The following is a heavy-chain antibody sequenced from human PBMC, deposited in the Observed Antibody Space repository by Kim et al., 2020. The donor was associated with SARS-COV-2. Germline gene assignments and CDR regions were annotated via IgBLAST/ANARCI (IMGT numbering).Heavy chain of an antibody. CDR1: GFTFSRYA. CDR2: ISGSGGST. D-gene: IGHD2-15*01. CDR3: AKDPACGEDTCYSNFDY. J-gene: IGHJ4*02. Sequence: GGSLRLSCAASGFTFSRYAMSWVRQAPGKGLEWVSAISGSGGSTIYADSVKGRFTISRDNSKNTLYLQMNSLRAEDTAVYYCAKDPACGEDTCYSNFDYWGQGTLLTVSS. V-gene: IGHV3-23*01.